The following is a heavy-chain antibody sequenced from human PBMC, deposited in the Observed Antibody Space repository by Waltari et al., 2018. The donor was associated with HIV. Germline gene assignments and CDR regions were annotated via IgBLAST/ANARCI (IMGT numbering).Heavy chain of an antibody. D-gene: IGHD2-2*01. CDR1: GFALSGFG. V-gene: IGHV3-30*03. CDR3: ARSPTPTKMPY. Sequence: QVQLVESGGGEVHPGESLRLSCNASGFALSGFGMHWVRQAPGKGLEWLAVSSYDAVKQLYADSVKGRFTISRDNSRNLVFLHMTSLTPEDTAMYYCARSPTPTKMPYWGQGTWVTVST. CDR2: SSYDAVKQ. J-gene: IGHJ4*02.